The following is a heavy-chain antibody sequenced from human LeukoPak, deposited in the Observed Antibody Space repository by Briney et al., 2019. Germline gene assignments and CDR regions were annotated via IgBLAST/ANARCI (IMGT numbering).Heavy chain of an antibody. CDR3: ARGVILGYDFDY. Sequence: GRSLRLPHAPLGSPFSANAIHWIGRAPGKELQYVSAISSNGISTYYGNSLQDRFTVSRDNSKNMLFLQMDSLGPEDMAVYYCARGVILGYDFDYWGQGTLVTVSS. CDR1: GSPFSANA. D-gene: IGHD5-12*01. J-gene: IGHJ4*02. V-gene: IGHV3-64*01. CDR2: ISSNGIST.